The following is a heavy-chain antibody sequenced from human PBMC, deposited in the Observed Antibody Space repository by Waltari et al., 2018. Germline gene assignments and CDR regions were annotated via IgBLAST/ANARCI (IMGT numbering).Heavy chain of an antibody. CDR1: GFTFSSYA. CDR3: ARERGKASGTMAKGGSYGMDV. Sequence: QVQLVESGGGVVQPGRSLRLSCAASGFTFSSYAMHWVRQAPGKGLEWVAVISYDGSNKYYADSVKGRFTISRDNSKNTLYLQMNSLRAEDTAVYYCARERGKASGTMAKGGSYGMDVWGQGTTVTVSS. D-gene: IGHD3-10*01. CDR2: ISYDGSNK. J-gene: IGHJ6*02. V-gene: IGHV3-30-3*01.